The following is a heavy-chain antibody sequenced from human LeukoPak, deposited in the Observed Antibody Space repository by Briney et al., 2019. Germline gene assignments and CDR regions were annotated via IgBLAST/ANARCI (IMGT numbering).Heavy chain of an antibody. CDR3: ARPSRSSWDFDY. Sequence: PGESLKISCKGAGYSCTSCWIGWVRQMPGKGLEWMGIIYPGDSDTRYSPSFQGQVTISADKSISTAYLQWSTLKASDTAMYYCARPSRSSWDFDYWGQGTLVTVSS. J-gene: IGHJ4*02. D-gene: IGHD6-13*01. V-gene: IGHV5-51*01. CDR1: GYSCTSCW. CDR2: IYPGDSDT.